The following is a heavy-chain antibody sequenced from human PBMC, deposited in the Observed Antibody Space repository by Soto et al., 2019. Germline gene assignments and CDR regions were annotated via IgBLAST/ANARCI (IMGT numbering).Heavy chain of an antibody. J-gene: IGHJ4*01. V-gene: IGHV3-74*01. CDR3: ARAGSYRFDY. CDR2: IDTDGSRT. D-gene: IGHD3-10*01. Sequence: EVQLVESGGGLVQPGGSLRLSCATSGFTFSSYWVHWVRQAPGKGLVWVSRIDTDGSRTSYADSVKGRFTISRDNAENTLYLQMNSLRAEDTAVYYCARAGSYRFDYWGHGTLVTVSS. CDR1: GFTFSSYW.